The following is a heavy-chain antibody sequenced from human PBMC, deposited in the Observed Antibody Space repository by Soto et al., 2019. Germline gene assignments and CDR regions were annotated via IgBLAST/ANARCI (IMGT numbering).Heavy chain of an antibody. CDR2: ISGNNGNT. Sequence: ASVKVSCKGSGDTFTSYGISWVRQAPGQGLEWMGWISGNNGNTNYAQKFQGRVTMTADTSTSTAYMELRSLTSDDTAIYYCAREYCSSVSCYGVDYSGQGTLVTVSS. CDR1: GDTFTSYG. J-gene: IGHJ4*02. D-gene: IGHD2-2*01. V-gene: IGHV1-18*01. CDR3: AREYCSSVSCYGVDY.